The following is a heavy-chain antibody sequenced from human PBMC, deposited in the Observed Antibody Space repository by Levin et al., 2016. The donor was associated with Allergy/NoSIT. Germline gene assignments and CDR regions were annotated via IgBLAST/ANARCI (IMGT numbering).Heavy chain of an antibody. Sequence: GESLKISCAASGFTFSGYYIQWVRQAPGKGLMWVSRINADGSSTTYAGLREGPISPVSRDDAKNTLYLQMNSLRTDDTAVYYCAKEQPCDLICHIDYWGRGTLVTVFS. D-gene: IGHD1/OR15-1a*01. CDR1: GFTFSGYY. CDR3: AKEQPCDLICHIDY. V-gene: IGHV3-74*01. CDR2: INADGSST. J-gene: IGHJ4*01.